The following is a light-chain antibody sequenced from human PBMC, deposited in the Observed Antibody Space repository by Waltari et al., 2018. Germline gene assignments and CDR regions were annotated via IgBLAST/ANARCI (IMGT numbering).Light chain of an antibody. CDR3: SSYSTSITPYV. CDR1: SSDIGDYNH. V-gene: IGLV2-14*03. CDR2: DVS. J-gene: IGLJ1*01. Sequence: QSALTQPASVSGSPGQSIPISCTGSSSDIGDYNHVPWYQQHPGKAPKLMIYDVSSRPSGVSNRFFGSKSGTTASLTVSGLQAEDEAVYFCSSYSTSITPYVFGAGTKVTVL.